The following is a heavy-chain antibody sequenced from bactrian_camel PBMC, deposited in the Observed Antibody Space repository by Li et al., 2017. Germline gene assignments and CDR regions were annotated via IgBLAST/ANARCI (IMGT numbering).Heavy chain of an antibody. CDR3: VADGGGTWYPLRYEYYY. V-gene: IGHV3S2*01. CDR1: RFTFSESA. D-gene: IGHD6*01. J-gene: IGHJ4*01. CDR2: ISTLGSIT. Sequence: DVQLVESGGGWVEPGGSLRLSCATSRFTFSESAMSWVRQALGKGLEWVSSISTLGSITYYANSVKGRFTVSADNAKNTLHLQMDSLKPEDTAVYYCVADGGGTWYPLRYEYYYWGQGTQVTVS.